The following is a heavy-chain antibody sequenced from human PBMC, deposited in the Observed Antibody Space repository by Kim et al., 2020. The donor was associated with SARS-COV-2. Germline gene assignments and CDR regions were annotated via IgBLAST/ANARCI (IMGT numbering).Heavy chain of an antibody. CDR1: GFIFSNYA. V-gene: IGHV3-23*01. J-gene: IGHJ4*02. CDR2: ITGDGGST. Sequence: GGSLRLSCEASGFIFSNYALSWVRQAPGEGLEWVSAITGDGGSTFFADSVKGRFTISRDNSQSMLYLQMNSLRVEDTAMYYCATSTMVRGAPLCGQGTLV. CDR3: ATSTMVRGAPL. D-gene: IGHD3-10*01.